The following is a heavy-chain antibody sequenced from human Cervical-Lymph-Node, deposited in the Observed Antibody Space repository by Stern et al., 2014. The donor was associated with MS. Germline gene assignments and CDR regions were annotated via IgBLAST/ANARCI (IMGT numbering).Heavy chain of an antibody. Sequence: EVQLVESGGGLVQPGRSLRLSCAASGFTFDDYAIHWVRQAPGKGLEWVSGITWNSVSVGYADSVKGRFTISRDNAKNSLYLQMNSLRGDDTALYYCAKGSGGSGYYPVALDYWGQGTLVTVSS. V-gene: IGHV3-9*01. CDR1: GFTFDDYA. CDR3: AKGSGGSGYYPVALDY. D-gene: IGHD3-3*01. J-gene: IGHJ4*02. CDR2: ITWNSVSV.